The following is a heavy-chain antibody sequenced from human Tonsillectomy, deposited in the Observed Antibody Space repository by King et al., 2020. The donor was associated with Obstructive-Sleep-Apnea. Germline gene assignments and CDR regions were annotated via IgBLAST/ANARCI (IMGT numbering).Heavy chain of an antibody. CDR1: GDSISSHY. Sequence: VQLQESGPGLVKPSETLSLTCTVSGDSISSHYWSWIRQPPGKGLEWIGYIHYSGNTNCHPSLKSRVTISVDTAKNQFSLHLSSVTAADTAVYYCARYLYRGDYSGAFDIWGQGTKVTVSS. CDR2: IHYSGNT. V-gene: IGHV4-59*08. CDR3: ARYLYRGDYSGAFDI. D-gene: IGHD3-22*01. J-gene: IGHJ3*02.